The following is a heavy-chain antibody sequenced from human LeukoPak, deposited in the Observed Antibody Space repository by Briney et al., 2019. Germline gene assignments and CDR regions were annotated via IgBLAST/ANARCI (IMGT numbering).Heavy chain of an antibody. CDR1: GYTFTSYY. V-gene: IGHV1-46*01. J-gene: IGHJ4*02. Sequence: GASVKVSCKASGYTFTSYYMHWVRQAPGQGLEWMGIINPSGGSTSYAQKFQGRVTMTRDMSTSTVYMELSSLRSEDTAVYYCARDAVVQLWSYHFDYWGQGTLVTVSS. D-gene: IGHD5-18*01. CDR3: ARDAVVQLWSYHFDY. CDR2: INPSGGST.